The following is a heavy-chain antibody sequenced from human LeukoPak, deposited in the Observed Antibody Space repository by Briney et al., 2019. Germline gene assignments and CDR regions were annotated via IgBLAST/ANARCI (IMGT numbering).Heavy chain of an antibody. Sequence: ASVKLSCKASGGTFSSYAISWVRQAPGQGLEWMGRIIPILGIANYAQKFQGRVTITADKSTSTAYMELSSLRSEDTAVYYCARPRPPYCSSTSCPTYYYYYYGMDVWGQGTTVTVSS. D-gene: IGHD2-2*01. CDR2: IIPILGIA. CDR1: GGTFSSYA. V-gene: IGHV1-69*04. J-gene: IGHJ6*02. CDR3: ARPRPPYCSSTSCPTYYYYYYGMDV.